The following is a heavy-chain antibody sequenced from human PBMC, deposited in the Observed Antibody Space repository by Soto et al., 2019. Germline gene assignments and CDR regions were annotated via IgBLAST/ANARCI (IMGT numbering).Heavy chain of an antibody. CDR1: GGSISDFY. Sequence: SGTLSLTCTVSGGSISDFYWSWIRQPPGKGLEWICYIYYSGRTNYNPSLKSRVTISVDTSKKQLSLNLRSMSPADTAVYYCARVGGLAARTFDYWGPGTLVTVSS. CDR3: ARVGGLAARTFDY. V-gene: IGHV4-59*01. J-gene: IGHJ4*02. CDR2: IYYSGRT. D-gene: IGHD6-6*01.